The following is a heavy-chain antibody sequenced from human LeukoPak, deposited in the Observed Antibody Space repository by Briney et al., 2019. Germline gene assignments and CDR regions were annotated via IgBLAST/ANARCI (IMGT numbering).Heavy chain of an antibody. J-gene: IGHJ4*02. CDR3: ASAPGVPAAIRGIDY. D-gene: IGHD2-2*02. Sequence: SETLSLTCAVYGGSFSGYYWGWIRQPPGKGLEWIGEINHSGSTNYNPSLKSRVTISVDTSKNQFSLKLSSVTAADTAVYYCASAPGVPAAIRGIDYWGQGTLVTVSS. V-gene: IGHV4-34*01. CDR1: GGSFSGYY. CDR2: INHSGST.